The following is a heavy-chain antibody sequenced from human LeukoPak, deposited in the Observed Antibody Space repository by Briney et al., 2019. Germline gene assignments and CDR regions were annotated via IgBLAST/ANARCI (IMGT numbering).Heavy chain of an antibody. CDR1: GYTLTELS. Sequence: GASVKVSCKVSGYTLTELSMHWVRQAPGKGLEWMGGFDPEDGETIYAQKFQGRVTMTRNTSISTAYMELSSLRSEDTAVYYCARVPSMVRGVIIFTHNWFDPWGQGTLVTVSS. J-gene: IGHJ5*02. V-gene: IGHV1-24*01. CDR2: FDPEDGET. D-gene: IGHD3-10*01. CDR3: ARVPSMVRGVIIFTHNWFDP.